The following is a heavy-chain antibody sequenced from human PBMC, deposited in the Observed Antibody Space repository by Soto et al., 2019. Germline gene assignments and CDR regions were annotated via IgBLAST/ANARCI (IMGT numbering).Heavy chain of an antibody. V-gene: IGHV3-21*01. CDR1: GFTFSSYS. Sequence: GSLRLSCAASGFTFSSYSMNWVRQAPGKGLEWVSSISSSSSYIYYADSVKGRFTISRDNAKNSLYLQMNSLRAEDTAVYYCARDPATGYSSSWFFDPWGQGTLVTVSS. CDR3: ARDPATGYSSSWFFDP. D-gene: IGHD6-13*01. J-gene: IGHJ5*02. CDR2: ISSSSSYI.